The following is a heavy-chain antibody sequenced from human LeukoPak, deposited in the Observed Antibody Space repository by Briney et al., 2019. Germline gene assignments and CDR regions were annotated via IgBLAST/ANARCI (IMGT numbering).Heavy chain of an antibody. J-gene: IGHJ4*02. D-gene: IGHD6-19*01. CDR1: GDSLSSHY. CDR3: ARNVGWYSHDS. Sequence: SETLSHTCTVSGDSLSSHYWSWIRQPPGKGLEWIGYIYGSGSTHYDPSLRSRVTISEDTSKNQFSLKLTSVTAADTAVYCCARNVGWYSHDSWGQGTLVTVSS. V-gene: IGHV4-59*08. CDR2: IYGSGST.